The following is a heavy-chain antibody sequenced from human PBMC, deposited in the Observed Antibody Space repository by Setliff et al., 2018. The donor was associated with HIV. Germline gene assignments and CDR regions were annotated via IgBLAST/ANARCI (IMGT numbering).Heavy chain of an antibody. J-gene: IGHJ3*02. CDR2: ISGSGDST. CDR1: GFTFGSYA. V-gene: IGHV3-23*01. Sequence: PGGSLRLSCAPSGFTFGSYAMSWVRQAPGKGLEWVSVISGSGDSTFYADSLKGRFTISRDNAKNSLYLQMKSLRAEDTALYYCASGREQGLRHAFDIWGQGAMVTVSS. CDR3: ASGREQGLRHAFDI. D-gene: IGHD4-17*01.